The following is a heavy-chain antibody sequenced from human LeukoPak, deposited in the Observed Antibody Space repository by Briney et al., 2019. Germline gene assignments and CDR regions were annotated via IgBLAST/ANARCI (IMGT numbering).Heavy chain of an antibody. Sequence: GGSLRLSCAASGFTFDDYAMHWVRQAPGKGLEWVSLISWDGGSTYYADSVKGRFTISRDNSKNSLYLQMNNLRAEDTALYYCAKDTRRDGYKTVLDYWGQGTLVTVSS. CDR3: AKDTRRDGYKTVLDY. J-gene: IGHJ4*02. V-gene: IGHV3-43D*03. CDR1: GFTFDDYA. D-gene: IGHD5-24*01. CDR2: ISWDGGST.